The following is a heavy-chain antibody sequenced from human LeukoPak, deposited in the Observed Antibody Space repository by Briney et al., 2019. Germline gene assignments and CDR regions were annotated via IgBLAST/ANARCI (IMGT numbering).Heavy chain of an antibody. CDR2: INPNSGGT. Sequence: ASVKVSCKASGYTFTGYYMHWVRQAPGPGLEWMGWINPNSGGTNYAQKFQGRVTMTRDTSITTAYMELSRLSSDDTAVYYCARHPGKVTNDWYFDPWGRGTLVTVSS. CDR3: ARHPGKVTNDWYFDP. V-gene: IGHV1-2*02. CDR1: GYTFTGYY. D-gene: IGHD4-23*01. J-gene: IGHJ2*01.